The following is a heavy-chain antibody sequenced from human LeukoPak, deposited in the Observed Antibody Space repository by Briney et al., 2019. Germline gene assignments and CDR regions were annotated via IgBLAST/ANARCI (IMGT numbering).Heavy chain of an antibody. CDR3: ARDGGVGSYYFDY. V-gene: IGHV1-2*06. CDR2: INPNSGGT. D-gene: IGHD1-26*01. Sequence: ASVKVSCKASGYTFTGYYMHWVRQAPGQGLEWMGRINPNSGGTSYAQKFQGRVTMTRDTATSTVYMELSSLRSEDTAVYYCARDGGVGSYYFDYWGQGTLVTVSS. J-gene: IGHJ4*02. CDR1: GYTFTGYY.